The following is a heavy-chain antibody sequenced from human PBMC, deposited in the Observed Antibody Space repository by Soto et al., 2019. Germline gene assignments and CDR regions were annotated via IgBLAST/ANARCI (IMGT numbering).Heavy chain of an antibody. Sequence: SETLSLTCAVYGGSFSGYYWSWIRQPPGKGLEWIGEINHSGSTNYNPSLKSRVTISVDTSKNQFSLKLSSVTAADTAVYYCASLSHYFDYWGQGTLVTVSS. J-gene: IGHJ4*02. CDR1: GGSFSGYY. D-gene: IGHD3-16*02. CDR2: INHSGST. V-gene: IGHV4-34*01. CDR3: ASLSHYFDY.